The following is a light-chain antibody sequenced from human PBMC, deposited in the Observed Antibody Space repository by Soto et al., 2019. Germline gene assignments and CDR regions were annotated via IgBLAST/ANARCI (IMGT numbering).Light chain of an antibody. CDR1: QDISSW. Sequence: DLQLPPSPSSVSASVGARVTIFCGASQDISSWLAWFQQKPGKAPSLLIYAASTLQSGVPSRFSGSGSGTDFTLTISSVQPEDCSTYYGQQAKTFPPTFGQGTQVDIK. J-gene: IGKJ5*01. CDR2: AAS. V-gene: IGKV1-12*01. CDR3: QQAKTFPPT.